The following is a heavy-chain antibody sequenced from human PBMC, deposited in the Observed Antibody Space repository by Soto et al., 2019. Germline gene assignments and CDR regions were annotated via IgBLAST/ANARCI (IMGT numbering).Heavy chain of an antibody. CDR1: RFTFSSCT. Sequence: EVHLVESGGGLVKPGGSLRLSCAVSRFTFSSCTMNWVRQAPGKGLEWVSSISPSTSHIYYADSVKGRFTISRDNAKNALLLQMNSLRAEDTAVYYCSGCSGGACHQNYGMDVWGQGTTVTVSS. V-gene: IGHV3-21*01. D-gene: IGHD2-15*01. CDR3: SGCSGGACHQNYGMDV. CDR2: ISPSTSHI. J-gene: IGHJ6*02.